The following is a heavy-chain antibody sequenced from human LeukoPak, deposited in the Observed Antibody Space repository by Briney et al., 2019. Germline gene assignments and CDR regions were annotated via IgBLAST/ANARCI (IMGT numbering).Heavy chain of an antibody. CDR3: SRSLDY. CDR1: GFPFSDYW. J-gene: IGHJ4*02. V-gene: IGHV3-7*01. Sequence: GGSLRLSCAASGFPFSDYWMDWVRQAPGKGMEWVANIRQDGSEGYYADSVKGRFTTSRDNAKSSLYLQMNSLRAEDTAVYYCSRSLDYWGQGALVTVSS. CDR2: IRQDGSEG.